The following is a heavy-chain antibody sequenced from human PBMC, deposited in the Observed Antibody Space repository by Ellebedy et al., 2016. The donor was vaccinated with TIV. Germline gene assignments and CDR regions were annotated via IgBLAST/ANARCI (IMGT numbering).Heavy chain of an antibody. V-gene: IGHV3-13*01. CDR1: GFTFSSYD. Sequence: GGSLRLSXAASGFTFSSYDMHWVRQATGKGLEWVSAIGTAGDTYYPGSVKGRFTISRENAKNSLYLQMNSLRAGDTAVYYCAREVFGSGGNSEKPYYYYYMDVWGEGTTVTVSS. CDR2: IGTAGDT. D-gene: IGHD4-23*01. J-gene: IGHJ6*03. CDR3: AREVFGSGGNSEKPYYYYYMDV.